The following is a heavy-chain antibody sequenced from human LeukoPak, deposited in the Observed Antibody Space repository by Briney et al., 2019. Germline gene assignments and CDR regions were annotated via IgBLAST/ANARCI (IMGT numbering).Heavy chain of an antibody. CDR3: ARVAPLAVAEYYFDY. D-gene: IGHD6-19*01. Sequence: GASVKVSCKASGYTFTSYGISWVRQAPGQGLEWMGWISAYNGNTNYAQKLQGRVTMTTDTSTSTAYMELRSLRSDDTAVYYCARVAPLAVAEYYFDYWGQGTLVTVSS. CDR2: ISAYNGNT. J-gene: IGHJ4*02. V-gene: IGHV1-18*01. CDR1: GYTFTSYG.